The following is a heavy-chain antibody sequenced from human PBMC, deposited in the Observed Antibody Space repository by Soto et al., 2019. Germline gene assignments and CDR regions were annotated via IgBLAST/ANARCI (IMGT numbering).Heavy chain of an antibody. CDR2: IIPIFGTA. Sequence: GASVKVSCKASGGTFSSYAISCARQAPGQGLEWMGGIIPIFGTANYAQKFQGRVTITADESTSTAYMELSSLRSEDTAVYYCASCGYSYGSRGYYYGMDVWGQGTTVTVSS. CDR3: ASCGYSYGSRGYYYGMDV. J-gene: IGHJ6*02. CDR1: GGTFSSYA. D-gene: IGHD5-18*01. V-gene: IGHV1-69*13.